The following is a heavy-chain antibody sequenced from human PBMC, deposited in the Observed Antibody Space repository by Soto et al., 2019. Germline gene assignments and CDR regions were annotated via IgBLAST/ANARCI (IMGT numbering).Heavy chain of an antibody. CDR3: ARARPDSAGSSLGRRLDV. CDR1: GDSVTFGHHY. J-gene: IGHJ6*02. D-gene: IGHD3-10*01. CDR2: IFFTGAT. Sequence: QVQLQESGPGLVKPSGTLSLICIVSGDSVTFGHHYWSWIRQPPGKGLEWIGHIFFTGATNYSPSLKSRVTMSVASSKSQFSLNLTSVSAAASAIYYCARARPDSAGSSLGRRLDVWGQGTTVTVSS. V-gene: IGHV4-61*01.